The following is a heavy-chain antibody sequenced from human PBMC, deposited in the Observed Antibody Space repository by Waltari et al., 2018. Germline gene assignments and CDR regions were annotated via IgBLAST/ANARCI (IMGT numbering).Heavy chain of an antibody. CDR3: ARDYCDRTNCHGMDV. V-gene: IGHV3-30*09. CDR2: ISYNEKNI. Sequence: QVQLVESGGGVVQPGRSLRLSCAASEFTFSSYAMHWVRQAPGKGLEWVAFISYNEKNIYYVDSVRCRFAISRDNSKKMLYLQMNSLRAEDTAVYYCARDYCDRTNCHGMDVWGQGTTVTVSS. J-gene: IGHJ6*02. CDR1: EFTFSSYA. D-gene: IGHD3-22*01.